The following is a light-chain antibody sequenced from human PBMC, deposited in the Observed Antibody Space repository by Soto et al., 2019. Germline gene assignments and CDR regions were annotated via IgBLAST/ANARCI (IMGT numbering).Light chain of an antibody. CDR1: QSINSN. CDR2: GAS. CDR3: QQYNTWPGWT. V-gene: IGKV3-15*01. Sequence: EVVMTQSPAALSVSPGERATLSCRASQSINSNFAWYQQKPGQAPRLLVYGASTMATGIPARFSGTGSGTEFTLTISSLQSEDFAVYYCQQYNTWPGWTFGQGTKVDIK. J-gene: IGKJ1*01.